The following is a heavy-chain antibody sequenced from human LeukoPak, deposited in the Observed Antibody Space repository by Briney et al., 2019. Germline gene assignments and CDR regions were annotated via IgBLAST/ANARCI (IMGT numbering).Heavy chain of an antibody. V-gene: IGHV1-18*01. D-gene: IGHD3-3*01. CDR1: GYTFTSYG. CDR3: ARFYPVYDRAPTDFWSGYYLGLGY. Sequence: ASVKVSCKASGYTFTSYGISWVRQAPGQGLEWMGWISAYNGNTNYAQKLRGRVTMTTDTSTSTAYMELRSLRSDDTAVYYCARFYPVYDRAPTDFWSGYYLGLGYWGQGTLVTVSS. J-gene: IGHJ4*02. CDR2: ISAYNGNT.